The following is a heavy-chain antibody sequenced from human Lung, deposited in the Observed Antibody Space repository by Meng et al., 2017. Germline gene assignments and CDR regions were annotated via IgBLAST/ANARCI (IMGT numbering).Heavy chain of an antibody. CDR2: ISSSST. V-gene: IGHV3-21*01. Sequence: EVQLGESGGGLVKPGGSLRLSCAASGFTFSSYSMNWVRQAPGKGLEWVSSISSSSTYADSVKGRFTIPRDNAKNSLYLQMNSLRAEDTAVYYCARGRVVVAATPSDYWGQGTLVTVSS. J-gene: IGHJ4*02. CDR1: GFTFSSYS. D-gene: IGHD2-15*01. CDR3: ARGRVVVAATPSDY.